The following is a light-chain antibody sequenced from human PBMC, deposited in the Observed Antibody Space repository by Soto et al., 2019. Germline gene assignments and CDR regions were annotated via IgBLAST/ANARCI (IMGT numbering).Light chain of an antibody. V-gene: IGKV1-33*01. CDR3: QECDRPQYT. CDR2: DAS. Sequence: ITRSASSVSAALADRVTLTLQSIQHIYKYLNWYQQKPGKAPKLLIYDASNLKRGVPSRFSGSGSGTDFSVTVDSLQHEDTATYYCQECDRPQYTFAQGTNLDIK. CDR1: QHIYKY. J-gene: IGKJ2*01.